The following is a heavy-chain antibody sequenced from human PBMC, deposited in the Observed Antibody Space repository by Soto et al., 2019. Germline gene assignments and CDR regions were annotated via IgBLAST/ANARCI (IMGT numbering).Heavy chain of an antibody. CDR2: INPNSGGT. CDR1: GYTFTGYY. V-gene: IGHV1-2*04. J-gene: IGHJ4*02. CDR3: SISRLAAAGTVLWY. D-gene: IGHD6-13*01. Sequence: ASVKVSCKASGYTFTGYYMHWVRQAPGQGLEWMGWINPNSGGTNYAQKFQGWVTMTRDTSISTAYMELSRLRSDDTAVYYCSISRLAAAGTVLWYWGQGTLVTVSS.